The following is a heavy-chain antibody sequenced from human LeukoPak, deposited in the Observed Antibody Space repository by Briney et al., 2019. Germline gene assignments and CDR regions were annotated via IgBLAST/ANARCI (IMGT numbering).Heavy chain of an antibody. J-gene: IGHJ4*02. CDR2: ISWNSGSI. CDR3: ARGSPYYDILTGYFWD. Sequence: GGSLRLSCAASGFTFDDYAMHWVRQAPGKGLEWVSGISWNSGSIGYADSVKGRFTISRDNAKNSLYLQMNSLRAEDTAVYYCARGSPYYDILTGYFWDWGQGTLVTVSS. V-gene: IGHV3-9*01. D-gene: IGHD3-9*01. CDR1: GFTFDDYA.